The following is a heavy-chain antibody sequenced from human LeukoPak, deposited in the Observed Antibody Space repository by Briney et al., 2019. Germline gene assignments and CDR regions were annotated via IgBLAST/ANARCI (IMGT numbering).Heavy chain of an antibody. J-gene: IGHJ4*02. V-gene: IGHV1-2*02. D-gene: IGHD6-13*01. CDR3: ARVVSDSSSWIDY. Sequence: ASVKVSCKASGYTFTGCYMHWVRQAPGQGLEWMGWINPNSGGTNYAQKFQGRVTMTRDTSISTAYMELSRLRSDDTAVYYCARVVSDSSSWIDYWGQGTLVTVSS. CDR1: GYTFTGCY. CDR2: INPNSGGT.